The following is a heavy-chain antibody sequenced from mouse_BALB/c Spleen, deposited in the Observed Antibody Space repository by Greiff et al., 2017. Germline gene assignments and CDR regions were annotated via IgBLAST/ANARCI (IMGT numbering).Heavy chain of an antibody. V-gene: IGHV2-2*02. CDR2: IWSGGST. J-gene: IGHJ4*01. CDR1: GFSLTSYG. CDR3: ARGSSGYIYAMDY. D-gene: IGHD3-1*01. Sequence: VQLVESGPGLVQPSQSLSITCTVSGFSLTSYGVHWVRQSPGKGLEWLGVIWSGGSTDYNAAFISRLSISKDNSKSQVFFKMNSLQANDTAIYYCARGSSGYIYAMDYWGQGTSVTVSS.